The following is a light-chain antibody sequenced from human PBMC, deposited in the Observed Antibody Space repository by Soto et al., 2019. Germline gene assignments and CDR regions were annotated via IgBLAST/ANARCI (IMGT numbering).Light chain of an antibody. CDR2: GAS. J-gene: IGKJ2*01. CDR1: QSVSSN. V-gene: IGKV3-15*01. Sequence: DTVMTQSPATLSVSPGERATLSCRASQSVSSNLAWYQQKPGQAPRLLIYGASTRANGIPARFSGSGSGTEFTLTIRSLQSEDCAVYYFQQYNNWPPYTFGQGTKLEIK. CDR3: QQYNNWPPYT.